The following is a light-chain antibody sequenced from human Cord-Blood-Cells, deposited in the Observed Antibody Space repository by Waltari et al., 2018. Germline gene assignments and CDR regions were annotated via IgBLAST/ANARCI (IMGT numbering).Light chain of an antibody. CDR1: QSVSSN. CDR3: QQYNNWPPEVT. CDR2: GAS. J-gene: IGKJ5*01. Sequence: EIVMTQSPATLSVSPGERAPLSCRASQSVSSNLAWYQQKPGQAPRLLIYGASTRATGIPARFSGSGSGTEFTLTISSLQSEDFAVYYCQQYNNWPPEVTFGQGTRLEIK. V-gene: IGKV3-15*01.